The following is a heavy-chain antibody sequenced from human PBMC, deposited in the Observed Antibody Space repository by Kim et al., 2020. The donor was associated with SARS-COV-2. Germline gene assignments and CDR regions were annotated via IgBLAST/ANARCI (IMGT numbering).Heavy chain of an antibody. Sequence: GGSLRLSCAASGFTFSSYAMHWVRQAPGKGLEWVAVISYDGSNKYYADSVKGRFTISRDNSKNTLYLQMNSLRAEDTAVYYCARGGYNWNDAPFDYWGQGTLVTVSS. V-gene: IGHV3-30*04. CDR2: ISYDGSNK. CDR3: ARGGYNWNDAPFDY. J-gene: IGHJ4*02. CDR1: GFTFSSYA. D-gene: IGHD1-1*01.